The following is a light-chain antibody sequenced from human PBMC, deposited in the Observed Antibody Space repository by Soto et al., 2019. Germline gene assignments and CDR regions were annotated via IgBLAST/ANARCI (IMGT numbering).Light chain of an antibody. CDR3: QQGNRFPLT. Sequence: DIQMTQSPSSVSASIGDRVIITCRASQGISGWLAWYQQKPGRAPKLVISAASSLQSGGPSRFSGSGSGTEYTLIISNLQPEDVATYYCQQGNRFPLTFGGGTNVEIK. V-gene: IGKV1-12*01. J-gene: IGKJ4*01. CDR1: QGISGW. CDR2: AAS.